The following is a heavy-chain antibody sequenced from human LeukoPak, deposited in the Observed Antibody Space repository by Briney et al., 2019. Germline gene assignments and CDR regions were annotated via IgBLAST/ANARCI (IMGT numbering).Heavy chain of an antibody. CDR2: IYPSGST. V-gene: IGHV4-61*02. CDR3: ARGRTIFGVANWFDP. CDR1: GGSINSVNYF. Sequence: SETLSLTCTVSGGSINSVNYFWNWVRQPAGKGLEWIGRIYPSGSTTYNPSLKSRVTISVDTSKNQFSLKLSSVTAADTAVYYCARGRTIFGVANWFDPWGQGTLVTVSS. D-gene: IGHD3-3*01. J-gene: IGHJ5*02.